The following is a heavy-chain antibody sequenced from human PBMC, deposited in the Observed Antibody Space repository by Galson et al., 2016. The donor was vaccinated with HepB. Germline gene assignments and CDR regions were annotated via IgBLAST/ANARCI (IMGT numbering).Heavy chain of an antibody. CDR2: ISWDGGRA. V-gene: IGHV3-43*01. CDR1: GFTFDDYV. Sequence: SLRLSCAASGFTFDDYVMHWVRQAPGKGLEWVSLISWDGGRAYYADYVKRRFTTYRDNSKNSLYLKMDSLRTEDTALYHCAKGITERRLGRMSIFRVKGERTLTNPLMDVWGQGTTVTVSS. J-gene: IGHJ6*02. D-gene: IGHD3-3*01. CDR3: AKGITERRLGRMSIFRVKGERTLTNPLMDV.